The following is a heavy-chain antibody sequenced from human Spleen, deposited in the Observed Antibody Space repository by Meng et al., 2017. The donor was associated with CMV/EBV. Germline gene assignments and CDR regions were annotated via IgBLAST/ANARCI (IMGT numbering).Heavy chain of an antibody. CDR3: ARDSEGIWNVVVPAMGDY. D-gene: IGHD2-2*01. Sequence: ASVKVSCKAYGYTFRSFGFSWVRQAPGQGLEWMGWISAYNGNVNSAQTFQDRVTMTTDTSTSTAYMELKNLRSDDTAVYYCARDSEGIWNVVVPAMGDYWGQGTLVTVSS. V-gene: IGHV1-18*01. CDR2: ISAYNGNV. CDR1: GYTFRSFG. J-gene: IGHJ4*02.